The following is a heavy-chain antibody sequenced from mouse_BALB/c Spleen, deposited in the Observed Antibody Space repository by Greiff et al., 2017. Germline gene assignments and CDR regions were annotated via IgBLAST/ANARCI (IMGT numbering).Heavy chain of an antibody. CDR2: IDPENGDT. J-gene: IGHJ1*01. V-gene: IGHV14-4*02. D-gene: IGHD3-3*01. CDR1: GFNIKDYY. Sequence: VHVKQSGAELVRSGASVKLSCTASGFNIKDYYMHWVKQRPEQGLEWIGWIDPENGDTEYAPKFQGKATMTADTSSNTAYLQLSSLTSEDTAVYYCNAGQGYFDVWGAGTTVTVSS. CDR3: NAGQGYFDV.